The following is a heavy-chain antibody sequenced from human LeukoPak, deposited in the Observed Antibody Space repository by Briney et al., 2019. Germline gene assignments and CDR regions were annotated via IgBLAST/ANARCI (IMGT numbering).Heavy chain of an antibody. CDR3: ARGDSSGWYPREYFQH. V-gene: IGHV1-69*05. Sequence: SVKVSCKASGGTFSSYAISWVRQAPGQGLEWMGRIIPIFGTANYAQKFQGRVTITTDESTSTAYMELSGLRSEDTAVYYCARGDSSGWYPREYFQHWGQGTLVTVSS. D-gene: IGHD6-19*01. CDR2: IIPIFGTA. CDR1: GGTFSSYA. J-gene: IGHJ1*01.